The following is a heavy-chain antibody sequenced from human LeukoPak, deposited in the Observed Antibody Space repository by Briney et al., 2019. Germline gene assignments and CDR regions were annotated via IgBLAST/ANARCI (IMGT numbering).Heavy chain of an antibody. J-gene: IGHJ3*02. D-gene: IGHD3-10*02. V-gene: IGHV1-24*01. Sequence: ASVKVSCKVSRYTLTELSMHWVRQAPGIGLEWMGGFDPEDGERIYAQKFQGRVTMTEDTSTDTAYMELSSLKSEDTAVYYCATVKSYYYVKGAFDIWGQGTMVTVSS. CDR3: ATVKSYYYVKGAFDI. CDR1: RYTLTELS. CDR2: FDPEDGER.